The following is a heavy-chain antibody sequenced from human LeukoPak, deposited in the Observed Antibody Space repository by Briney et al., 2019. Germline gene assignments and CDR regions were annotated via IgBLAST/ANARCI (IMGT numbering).Heavy chain of an antibody. CDR2: INHSGST. CDR1: GGSFSGYY. V-gene: IGHV4-34*01. CDR3: ARAGGSGYNNNWFDP. J-gene: IGHJ5*02. Sequence: SETLSLTCAVYGGSFSGYYWSWIRQPPGNGLEWIGEINHSGSTNYNPSLKSRVTISVDTSKNQFSLKLSSVTAADTAVYYCARAGGSGYNNNWFDPWGQGTLVTVSS. D-gene: IGHD3-3*01.